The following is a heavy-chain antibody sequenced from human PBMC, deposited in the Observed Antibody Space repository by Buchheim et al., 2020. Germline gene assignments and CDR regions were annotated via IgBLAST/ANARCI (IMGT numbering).Heavy chain of an antibody. CDR1: GFTFGSYS. D-gene: IGHD2-2*01. CDR2: VSGTGSST. CDR3: AKGVGPNDP. J-gene: IGHJ5*02. Sequence: ELQLVESGGGLVKPGGSLRLSCAASGFTFGSYSMNWVRQAPGKGLEWVSGVSGTGSSTYYADSVKGRFTISRDNSKNTLYLQMNTLRADDTAVYYCAKGVGPNDPWGQGTL. V-gene: IGHV3-23*04.